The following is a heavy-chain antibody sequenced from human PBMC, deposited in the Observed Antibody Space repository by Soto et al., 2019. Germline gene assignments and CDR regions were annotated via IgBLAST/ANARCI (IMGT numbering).Heavy chain of an antibody. CDR2: IYYSGST. Sequence: PSETLSLTCAVYGGSFSGYYWSWIRQPPGKGLEWIGSIYYSGSTYNNPSLRSRVSMSIDTSKNQFSLKLKSVTAADTALYFCARQRTSVVTQAYFDVWGPGSLVTV. CDR1: GGSFSGYY. J-gene: IGHJ4*02. V-gene: IGHV4-59*04. D-gene: IGHD2-21*02. CDR3: ARQRTSVVTQAYFDV.